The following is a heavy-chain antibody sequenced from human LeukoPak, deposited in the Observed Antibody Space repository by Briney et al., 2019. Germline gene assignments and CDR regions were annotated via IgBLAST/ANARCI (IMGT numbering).Heavy chain of an antibody. D-gene: IGHD2-8*01. CDR3: ARDTNGLAY. CDR2: VSTDGSTT. CDR1: GFTFSSHR. Sequence: GGSLRLSCAASGFTFSSHRMHWVRQAPGKGLVWVSCVSTDGSTTNYADSVKGRFTISRDNAKNTLYLQMNSLRVEATAVYYCARDTNGLAYWGLGTPVTVSS. V-gene: IGHV3-74*01. J-gene: IGHJ4*02.